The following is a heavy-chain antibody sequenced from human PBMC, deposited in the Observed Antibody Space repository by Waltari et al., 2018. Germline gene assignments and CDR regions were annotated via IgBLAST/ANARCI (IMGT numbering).Heavy chain of an antibody. J-gene: IGHJ1*01. D-gene: IGHD1-26*01. V-gene: IGHV1-2*02. CDR3: ARDAGVGAHPTEYFQS. CDR2: CNAKRGCT. Sequence: QVHLVQSGAEVKKPGASVKVSCRASGYSVTDYYVHWGRQAPGQGLEGMGWCNAKRGCTTYAQNFQGRVTMTRDTAGSTAYMELSRLTSDDSAIYYCARDAGVGAHPTEYFQSWGQGTLVTVSS. CDR1: GYSVTDYY.